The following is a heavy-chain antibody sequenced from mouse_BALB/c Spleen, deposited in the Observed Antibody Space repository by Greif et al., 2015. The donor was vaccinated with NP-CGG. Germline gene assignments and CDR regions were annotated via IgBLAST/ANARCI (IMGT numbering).Heavy chain of an antibody. D-gene: IGHD2-4*01. V-gene: IGHV5-12-1*01. CDR2: ISSGGGST. CDR3: ARRIYYDYDYAMDY. J-gene: IGHJ4*01. CDR1: GFAFSSYD. Sequence: EVMLVESGGGLVKPGGSLKLSCAASGFAFSSYDMSWVRQTPEKRLEWVAYISSGGGSTYYPDTVKGRFTISRDNAKNTLYLQMSSLKSEDTAMYYCARRIYYDYDYAMDYWGQGTSVTVSS.